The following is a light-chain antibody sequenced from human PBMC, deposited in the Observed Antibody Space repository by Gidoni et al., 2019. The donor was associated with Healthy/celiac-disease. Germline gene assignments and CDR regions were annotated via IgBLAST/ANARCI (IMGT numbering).Light chain of an antibody. CDR3: QQLNSYPLT. CDR1: QGISSY. CDR2: AAS. V-gene: IGKV1-9*01. J-gene: IGKJ4*01. Sequence: DIQFTQSPSFLSASVGDRVTITCRASQGISSYLAWYQQKPGKAPKLLIYAASTLQSGVPSRFSGSGSGTEFTLTISSLQPEDFETYYCQQLNSYPLTFGGGTKVEIK.